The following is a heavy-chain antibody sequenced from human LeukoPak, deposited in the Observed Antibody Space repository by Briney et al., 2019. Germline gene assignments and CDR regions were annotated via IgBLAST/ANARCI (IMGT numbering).Heavy chain of an antibody. CDR2: ISGSSSYI. Sequence: GGSLRLSCAASGFTFSSYSVNWVRQAPGKGLEWVSSISGSSSYIYYADSVKGGFTISRDNAKNSLYLQMNSLRAEDTALYYCASSWGSSWYLDYWGQGTLVTVSS. CDR1: GFTFSSYS. CDR3: ASSWGSSWYLDY. V-gene: IGHV3-21*01. J-gene: IGHJ4*02. D-gene: IGHD6-13*01.